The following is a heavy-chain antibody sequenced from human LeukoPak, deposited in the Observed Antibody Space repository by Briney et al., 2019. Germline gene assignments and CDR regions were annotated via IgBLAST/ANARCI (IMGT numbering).Heavy chain of an antibody. CDR1: GFSYSSYD. D-gene: IGHD3-22*01. Sequence: GGSLRLSCAATGFSYSSYDVSWVRQAPGKGLEWVSAISGSGGSTYYADSVKGRFTISRDNSKNTLYLQMNSLRAEDTAVYYCAKDQLQIGYYDSSGYYDREFDYWGQGTLVTVSS. J-gene: IGHJ4*02. V-gene: IGHV3-23*01. CDR2: ISGSGGST. CDR3: AKDQLQIGYYDSSGYYDREFDY.